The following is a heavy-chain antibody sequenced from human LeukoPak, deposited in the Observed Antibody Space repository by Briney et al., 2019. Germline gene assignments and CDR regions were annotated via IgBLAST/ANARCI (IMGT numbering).Heavy chain of an antibody. CDR2: INPNSGGT. D-gene: IGHD6-19*01. CDR1: GYTFTGYY. V-gene: IGHV1-2*02. CDR3: AYVIAVAGTTTDAFDI. J-gene: IGHJ3*02. Sequence: ASVKVSCKASGYTFTGYYMHWVRQAPGQGLEWMGWINPNSGGTNYAQKFQGRVTMTRDTSISTAYMELSRLRSDDTAVYYCAYVIAVAGTTTDAFDIWGQGTMVTVSS.